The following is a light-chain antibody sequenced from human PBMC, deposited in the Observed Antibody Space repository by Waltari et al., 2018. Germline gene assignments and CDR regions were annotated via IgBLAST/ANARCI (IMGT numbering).Light chain of an antibody. V-gene: IGLV7-46*01. Sequence: QAVVTQEPSLTVSPGGTVTLTCGSSTGAVTSGHYPYWFHQKPGQAPRTLIYDTTNRHSGTPARFSGALLGGKAALTLSGAQPEDEADYYCLLSYSGSRVFGGGTKLTVL. CDR2: DTT. CDR1: TGAVTSGHY. CDR3: LLSYSGSRV. J-gene: IGLJ3*02.